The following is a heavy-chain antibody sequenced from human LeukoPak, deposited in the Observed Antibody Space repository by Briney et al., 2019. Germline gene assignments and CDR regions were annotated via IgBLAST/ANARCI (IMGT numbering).Heavy chain of an antibody. Sequence: GASVKVSCKASGYTITSYDINWVRQATGQGLEWMGWMNPNSGNTGYAQKFQGRVTMTRNTSISTAYMELSSLRSEDTAVYYCARGITYYDYVWGSYRPIYYMDVWGKGTTVTISS. V-gene: IGHV1-8*01. CDR3: ARGITYYDYVWGSYRPIYYMDV. J-gene: IGHJ6*03. CDR1: GYTITSYD. D-gene: IGHD3-16*02. CDR2: MNPNSGNT.